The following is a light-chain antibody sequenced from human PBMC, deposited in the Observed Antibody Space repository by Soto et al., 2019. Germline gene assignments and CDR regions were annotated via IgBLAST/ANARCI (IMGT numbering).Light chain of an antibody. CDR1: QSVSDT. CDR2: GAS. CDR3: QQYSNWPYT. V-gene: IGKV3-15*01. J-gene: IGKJ2*01. Sequence: EIVMTQSPATLSVSPGERATLSCRASQSVSDTLVWYQQKPGQSPRLLIYGASTRATGIPARFSGGVSGTEFTLTISILQSEDFAVYYCQQYSNWPYTFGQGTKLEIK.